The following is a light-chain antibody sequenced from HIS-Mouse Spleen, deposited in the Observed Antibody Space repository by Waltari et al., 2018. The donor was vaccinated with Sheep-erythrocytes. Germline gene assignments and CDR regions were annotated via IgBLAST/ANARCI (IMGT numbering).Light chain of an antibody. V-gene: IGLV2-14*01. Sequence: QSALTQPASVSGSPGQSIPTSSTGTSSDVGVHNYASWYQQHPGKAPKLMIYEVSNRPSGVSNRFSGSKSGNTASLTISGLQAEDEADYYCSSYTSSSTRVVFGGGTKLTVL. CDR2: EVS. J-gene: IGLJ2*01. CDR1: SSDVGVHNY. CDR3: SSYTSSSTRVV.